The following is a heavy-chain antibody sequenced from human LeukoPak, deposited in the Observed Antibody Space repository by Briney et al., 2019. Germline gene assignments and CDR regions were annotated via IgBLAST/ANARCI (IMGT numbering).Heavy chain of an antibody. CDR2: ISYDGSNK. CDR3: ATLQRDIVVVPLDY. CDR1: GFTFSSYG. Sequence: PGGSLRLSCAASGFTFSSYGMHWVRQAPGKGLEWVAVISYDGSNKYYADSVKGRFTISRDNSKNTLYLQMNSLRAEDTAVYYCATLQRDIVVVPLDYWGQGTLVTVSS. J-gene: IGHJ4*02. D-gene: IGHD2-2*01. V-gene: IGHV3-30*03.